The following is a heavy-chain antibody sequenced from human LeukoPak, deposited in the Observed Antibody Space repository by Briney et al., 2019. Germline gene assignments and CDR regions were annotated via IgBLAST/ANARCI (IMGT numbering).Heavy chain of an antibody. Sequence: SETLSLTCTVSGGSISSYYWSWIRQPPGKGLEWIGYIYYSGSTKYNPSLKSRVTISVDTSKNQFSLKLSSVTAADTAVYHCASPSSTSWYAFDIWGQGTMVTVSS. J-gene: IGHJ3*02. D-gene: IGHD2-2*01. V-gene: IGHV4-59*08. CDR3: ASPSSTSWYAFDI. CDR2: IYYSGST. CDR1: GGSISSYY.